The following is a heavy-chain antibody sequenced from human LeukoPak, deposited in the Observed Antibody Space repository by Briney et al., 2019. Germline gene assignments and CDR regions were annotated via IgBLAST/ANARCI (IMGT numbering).Heavy chain of an antibody. J-gene: IGHJ5*02. V-gene: IGHV4-38-2*02. CDR3: ARFYDYVWGSYRYTSWFDP. CDR2: VYHSGST. CDR1: NYSISSGYY. Sequence: PSETLSLTCTVSNYSISSGYYWGWIRQPPGKGLEWIASVYHSGSTSYNPSLKSRLTISVHKSKNQFSLKLSSVTAADTAVYYCARFYDYVWGSYRYTSWFDPWGQGTLVTVSS. D-gene: IGHD3-16*02.